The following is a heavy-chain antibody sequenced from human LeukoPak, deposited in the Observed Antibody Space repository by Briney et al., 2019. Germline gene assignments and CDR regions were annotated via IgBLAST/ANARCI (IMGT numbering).Heavy chain of an antibody. V-gene: IGHV4-39*07. CDR2: IYYSGST. CDR1: GGSISSSSYY. CDR3: ARGTYVLRFLEWLLPDNWFDP. D-gene: IGHD3-3*01. Sequence: SETLSLTCTVSGGSISSSSYYWGWIRQPPGKGLEWIGSIYYSGSTYYNPSLKSRVTISVDTSKNQFSLKLSSVTAADTAVYYCARGTYVLRFLEWLLPDNWFDPWGQGTLVTVSS. J-gene: IGHJ5*02.